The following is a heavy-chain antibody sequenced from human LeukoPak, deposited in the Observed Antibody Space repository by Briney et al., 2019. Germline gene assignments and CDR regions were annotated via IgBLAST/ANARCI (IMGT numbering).Heavy chain of an antibody. CDR2: ISSSSSTI. J-gene: IGHJ4*02. V-gene: IGHV3-48*01. D-gene: IGHD3-22*01. CDR3: ARGTYYYDSSGFDY. CDR1: GFTFSSYS. Sequence: GGSLRLSCAASGFTFSSYSMNWVRQAPGKGLEWVSHISSSSSTIYYADSVKGRFTISRDNAKNSLYLQMNSLRAEDTAVYYCARGTYYYDSSGFDYWGQGTLVTVSS.